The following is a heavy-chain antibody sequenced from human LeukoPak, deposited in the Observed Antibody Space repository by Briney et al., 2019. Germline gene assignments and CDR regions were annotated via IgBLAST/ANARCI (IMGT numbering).Heavy chain of an antibody. V-gene: IGHV4-61*10. J-gene: IGHJ6*03. CDR3: TRGSIAYYYMDV. D-gene: IGHD2/OR15-2a*01. CDR2: IYYSGST. Sequence: SQTLSLTCTVSGGSISSNSYYWSWIRQPAGKGLEWIGNIYYSGSTNYNPSLKSRVTRSVDTSKNQFSLKLSSVTAADTAVYYCTRGSIAYYYMDVWGKGTTVTISS. CDR1: GGSISSNSYY.